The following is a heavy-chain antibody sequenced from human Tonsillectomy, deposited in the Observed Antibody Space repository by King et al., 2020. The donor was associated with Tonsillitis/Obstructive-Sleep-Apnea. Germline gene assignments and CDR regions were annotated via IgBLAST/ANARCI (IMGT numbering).Heavy chain of an antibody. D-gene: IGHD3-3*01. J-gene: IGHJ5*02. V-gene: IGHV3-30*01. CDR2: ISYDGSNK. CDR1: GFTFSSYA. CDR3: ARAPTHYYDFWSGYNWFDP. Sequence: VQLVESGGGVVQPGRSLRLSCAASGFTFSSYAMHWVRQAPGKGLEWVAVISYDGSNKYYADSVKGRFTISRDNSKNTLYLQMNSLRAEDTAVYYCARAPTHYYDFWSGYNWFDPWGQGTLVTVSS.